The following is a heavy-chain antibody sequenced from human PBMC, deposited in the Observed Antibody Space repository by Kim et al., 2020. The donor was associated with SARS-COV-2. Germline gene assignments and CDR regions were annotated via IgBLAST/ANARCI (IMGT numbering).Heavy chain of an antibody. J-gene: IGHJ2*01. CDR3: ARGLWSFDL. CDR1: GFTFTNYW. Sequence: GGSLRLSCAASGFTFTNYWMTWVRQAPGKGLEWVANIKQDGSEKDYVESVKGRFTISRDNAKNSLYLQMNNLRVEDTAVYYCARGLWSFDLWGRGTLVTVSS. D-gene: IGHD3-3*01. V-gene: IGHV3-7*01. CDR2: IKQDGSEK.